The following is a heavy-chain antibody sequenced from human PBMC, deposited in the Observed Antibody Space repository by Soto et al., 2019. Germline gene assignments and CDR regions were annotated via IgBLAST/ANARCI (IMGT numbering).Heavy chain of an antibody. CDR1: GGTFSSYT. CDR3: ARDSSSGYDLFPDY. V-gene: IGHV1-69*08. CDR2: IIPILGIA. D-gene: IGHD5-12*01. J-gene: IGHJ4*02. Sequence: QVQLVQSGAEVKKPGSSVKVSCKASGGTFSSYTISWVRQAPGQGLEWMGRIIPILGIANYAQKFQGRVTSTADKSTSTAYMELSSLRSEDTAVYYCARDSSSGYDLFPDYWGQGTLVTVSS.